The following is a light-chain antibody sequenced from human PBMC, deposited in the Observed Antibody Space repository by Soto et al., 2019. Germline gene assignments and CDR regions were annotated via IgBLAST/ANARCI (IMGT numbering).Light chain of an antibody. Sequence: IVFAQSPGTLSLSPGERATLSCSASQSVNNNYLAWYQQKPGQAPRLLIFGASRRATGIPDRFIGSGSGTEFILTISRLEPDDFAIYHCHQHGGSPETLGQGTKVYIK. CDR2: GAS. CDR3: HQHGGSPET. V-gene: IGKV3-20*01. J-gene: IGKJ1*01. CDR1: QSVNNNY.